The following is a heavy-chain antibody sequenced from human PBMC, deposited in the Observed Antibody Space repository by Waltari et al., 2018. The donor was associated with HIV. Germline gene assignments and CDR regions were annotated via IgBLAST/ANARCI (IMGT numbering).Heavy chain of an antibody. CDR2: IYWDDDK. CDR3: AHFSCVFGSCYRQFGS. V-gene: IGHV2-5*02. J-gene: IGHJ5*02. D-gene: IGHD2-15*01. CDR1: GFSLSTRGMG. Sequence: QITLKESGPTLVKPTQTLTLTCTFSGFSLSTRGMGVGWIRQPPEKALEWLALIYWDDDKRYSASLKNRLTITKDTSKNQVVLTMTNMDPADTATYYCAHFSCVFGSCYRQFGSWGQGTLVTVSS.